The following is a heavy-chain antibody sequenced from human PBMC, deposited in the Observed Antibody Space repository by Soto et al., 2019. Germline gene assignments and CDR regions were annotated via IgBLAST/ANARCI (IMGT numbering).Heavy chain of an antibody. CDR3: TRNQYYYGMDV. CDR1: GFTFGDYA. V-gene: IGHV3-49*04. J-gene: IGHJ6*02. CDR2: IRSNDYGGAS. Sequence: GGSLRLSCTASGFTFGDYAMSWVRQAPGKGLEWVGFIRSNDYGGASEYAASVKGRFTISIDDTNSIAYLQMNSLKTEDTAVYYCTRNQYYYGMDVWGQGTTVTVSS.